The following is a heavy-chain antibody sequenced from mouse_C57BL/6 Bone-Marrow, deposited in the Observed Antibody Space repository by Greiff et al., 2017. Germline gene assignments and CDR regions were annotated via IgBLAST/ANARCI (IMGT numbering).Heavy chain of an antibody. CDR2: ISSGSSTI. CDR3: ARPDYYGSSYGFAY. V-gene: IGHV5-17*01. Sequence: EVQLVESGGGLVKPGGSLKLSCAASGFTFSDYGMHWVRQAPEKGLEWVAYISSGSSTIYSADTVKGRFTISRDNAKNTLFLQMPSLRSEDTAMYYCARPDYYGSSYGFAYWGQGTLVTVSA. CDR1: GFTFSDYG. J-gene: IGHJ3*01. D-gene: IGHD1-1*01.